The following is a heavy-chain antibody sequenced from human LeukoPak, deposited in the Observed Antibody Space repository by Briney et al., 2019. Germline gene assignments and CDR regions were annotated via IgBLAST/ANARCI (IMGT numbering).Heavy chain of an antibody. CDR2: ISYDGRNK. CDR1: GFTFTNYG. CDR3: AKDYGRYSGYDFFPDY. D-gene: IGHD5-12*01. J-gene: IGHJ4*02. V-gene: IGHV3-30*18. Sequence: GGSLRLSCAASGFTFTNYGMHWVRQAPGKGLEWVAVISYDGRNKYYADSVKGRFTMSRDNSKNTLYLQLNSLGAEDTAVYFCAKDYGRYSGYDFFPDYWGQGTLVTVSS.